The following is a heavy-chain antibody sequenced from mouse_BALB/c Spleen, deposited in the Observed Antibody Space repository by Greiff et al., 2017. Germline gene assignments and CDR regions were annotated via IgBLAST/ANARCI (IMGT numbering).Heavy chain of an antibody. Sequence: VQVVESGPGLVAPSQSLSITCTVSGFSLTSYGVHWVRQPPGKGLEWLGVIWAGGSTNYNSALMSRLSISKDNSKSQVFLKMNSLQTDDTAMYYCARDREYGNYDYAMDYWGQGTSVTVSS. J-gene: IGHJ4*01. CDR1: GFSLTSYG. D-gene: IGHD2-10*02. CDR2: IWAGGST. V-gene: IGHV2-9*02. CDR3: ARDREYGNYDYAMDY.